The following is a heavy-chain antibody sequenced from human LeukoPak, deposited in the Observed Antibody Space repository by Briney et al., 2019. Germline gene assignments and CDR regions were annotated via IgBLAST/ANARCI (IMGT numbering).Heavy chain of an antibody. CDR1: GFTFDDYA. Sequence: GGSLRLSCAASGFTFDDYAMHWVRQAPGKGLEWVSGISWNSGSIGYADSVKGRFTISRDNSKNTLYLQMNSLRAEDTAVYYCARGYSSSWFDYWGQGTLVTVSS. CDR3: ARGYSSSWFDY. V-gene: IGHV3-9*01. J-gene: IGHJ5*01. CDR2: ISWNSGSI. D-gene: IGHD6-13*01.